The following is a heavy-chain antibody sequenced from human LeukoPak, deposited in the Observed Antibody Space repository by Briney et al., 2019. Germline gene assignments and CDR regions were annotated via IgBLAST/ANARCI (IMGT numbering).Heavy chain of an antibody. CDR1: GGSFSGYY. J-gene: IGHJ4*02. D-gene: IGHD5-18*01. V-gene: IGHV4-59*10. Sequence: SETLSLTCAVYGGSFSGYYWSWIRQPPGKGLEWIGRIYTSGSTNYNPSLKSRVTISVDTSKNQFSLKLSSVTAADTAVYYCASAALDTAMVDYWGQGTLVTVSS. CDR3: ASAALDTAMVDY. CDR2: IYTSGST.